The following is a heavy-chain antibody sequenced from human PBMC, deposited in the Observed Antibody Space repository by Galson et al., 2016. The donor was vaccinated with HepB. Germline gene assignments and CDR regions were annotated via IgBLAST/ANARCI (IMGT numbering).Heavy chain of an antibody. Sequence: LSLSCAASGLTFSNFWMTWVRQAPGKGLEWVANINQDGTEKHYLDSVRGRFTISRDNAKSPLFLQMNSLRAEDQAVYFCARAYQYPLDYWGQGTLVTVSS. CDR3: ARAYQYPLDY. J-gene: IGHJ4*02. V-gene: IGHV3-7*04. CDR2: INQDGTEK. CDR1: GLTFSNFW. D-gene: IGHD2-2*01.